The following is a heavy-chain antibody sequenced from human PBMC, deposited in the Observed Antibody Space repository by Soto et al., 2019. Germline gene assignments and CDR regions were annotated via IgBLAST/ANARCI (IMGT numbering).Heavy chain of an antibody. CDR1: GYAFTTYG. J-gene: IGHJ4*02. Sequence: QVHLVQSGAEGKNPGASVKVSCKGSGYAFTTYGITWVRQAPGQGLEWMGWISAHNGNTNYAQKLQGRVTVTRDTSTSTAYMELRSLRSDDTAVYYCERGRYGDYWGQGALVTVSS. D-gene: IGHD1-1*01. V-gene: IGHV1-18*01. CDR2: ISAHNGNT. CDR3: ERGRYGDY.